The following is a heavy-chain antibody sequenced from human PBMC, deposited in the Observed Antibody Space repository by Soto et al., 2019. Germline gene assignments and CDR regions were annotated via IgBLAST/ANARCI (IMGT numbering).Heavy chain of an antibody. D-gene: IGHD5-18*01. CDR1: GGSIRSGGYY. J-gene: IGHJ6*02. V-gene: IGHV4-31*03. CDR3: ARDRLMATAGTARHYFGLDV. CDR2: IYYSGNT. Sequence: PSETLSLTCTVSGGSIRSGGYYWSWVRQNPRRGLEWIGNIYYSGNTYYNPSLKSRLTISVDTSKNQFSLNLSSVTAADTAVYYCARDRLMATAGTARHYFGLDVWRQGTTVPVSS.